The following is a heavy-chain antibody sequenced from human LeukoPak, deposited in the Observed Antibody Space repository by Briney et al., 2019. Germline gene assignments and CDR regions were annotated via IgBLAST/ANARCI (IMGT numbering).Heavy chain of an antibody. CDR1: GGTFSSFS. V-gene: IGHV1-69*05. Sequence: SVKVSCKASGGTFSSFSFSWVRQAPGQRLEWMGGILPMLKTSDYAQKFQDRVTIITDESTNTVYMDLSGLRLDDTAMYYCATDHGGRGLYLWGQGTMLLVSA. D-gene: IGHD1-26*01. CDR3: ATDHGGRGLYL. CDR2: ILPMLKTS. J-gene: IGHJ3*01.